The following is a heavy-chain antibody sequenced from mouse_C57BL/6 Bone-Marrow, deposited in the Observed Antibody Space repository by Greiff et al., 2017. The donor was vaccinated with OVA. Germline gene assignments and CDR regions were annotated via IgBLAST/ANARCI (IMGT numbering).Heavy chain of an antibody. CDR3: ARDYY. Sequence: QVQLKQPGAELVKPGASVKLSCTASGYTFTSYWMHWVKQRPGKGLEWIGMIRPNSGSTNYNEKFKSKPTLTVDKSSSTAYMQLSSLTSEDSAVYYCARDYYWGQGTTLTVSS. CDR2: IRPNSGST. J-gene: IGHJ2*01. CDR1: GYTFTSYW. V-gene: IGHV1-64*01.